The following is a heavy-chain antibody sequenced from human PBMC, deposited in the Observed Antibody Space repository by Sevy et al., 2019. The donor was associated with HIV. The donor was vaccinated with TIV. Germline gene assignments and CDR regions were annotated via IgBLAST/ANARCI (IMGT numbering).Heavy chain of an antibody. CDR1: GGSISSYY. V-gene: IGHV4-59*13. Sequence: SETLSLTCTVSGGSISSYYWSWIWQPPGKGLEWIGYIYYSGSTNYNPSLKSRVTISVDTSKNQFSLKLSSVTAADTAVYYCARGAYSSSWYLPDYWGQGTLVTVSS. CDR2: IYYSGST. D-gene: IGHD6-13*01. CDR3: ARGAYSSSWYLPDY. J-gene: IGHJ4*02.